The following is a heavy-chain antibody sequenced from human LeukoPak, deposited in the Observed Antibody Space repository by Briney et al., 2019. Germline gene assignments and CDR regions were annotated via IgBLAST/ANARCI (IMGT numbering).Heavy chain of an antibody. J-gene: IGHJ6*03. CDR1: GYSISSGYY. V-gene: IGHV4-38-2*01. Sequence: SETLSLTCAVSGYSISSGYYWGWIRQPPGKGLEYIASVYHSGITYYNPSLKSRLNISVDTSKNQFSLKLSSVTAGDTALYYCARSVGGDYMDVWGKGTTVTVSS. D-gene: IGHD2-2*01. CDR2: VYHSGIT. CDR3: ARSVGGDYMDV.